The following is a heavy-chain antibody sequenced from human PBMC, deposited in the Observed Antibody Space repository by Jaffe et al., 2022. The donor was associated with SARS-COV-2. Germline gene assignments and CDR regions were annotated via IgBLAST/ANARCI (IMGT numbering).Heavy chain of an antibody. Sequence: QVQLAESGGGVVQPGRSLRLSCAASGFTFSSHAMHWVRQAPGKGLEWVAIISFDGTKKYYADSVKGRFTISRDKFTNTLYLQMNSLRPEDTSVYYCARAQIYYYYYMDVWGEGTTVTVSS. CDR3: ARAQIYYYYYMDV. J-gene: IGHJ6*03. CDR1: GFTFSSHA. CDR2: ISFDGTKK. V-gene: IGHV3-30*04.